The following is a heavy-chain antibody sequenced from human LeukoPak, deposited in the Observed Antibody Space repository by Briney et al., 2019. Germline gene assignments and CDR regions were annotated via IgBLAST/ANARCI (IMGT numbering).Heavy chain of an antibody. CDR1: GFTFSSYS. CDR2: ISSSSSYI. V-gene: IGHV3-21*04. D-gene: IGHD3-22*01. CDR3: AKDLSSGYYTGLDY. J-gene: IGHJ4*02. Sequence: GGSLRLSCAASGFTFSSYSMNWVRQAPGKGLEWVSSISSSSSYIYYADSVKGRFTISRDNAKNSLYLQMNSLRAEDMALYYCAKDLSSGYYTGLDYWGQGTLVTVSS.